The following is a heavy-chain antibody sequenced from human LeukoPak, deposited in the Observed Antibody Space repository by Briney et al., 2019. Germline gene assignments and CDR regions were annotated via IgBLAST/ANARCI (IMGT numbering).Heavy chain of an antibody. CDR3: ARGLQIGFLEY. D-gene: IGHD4-11*01. J-gene: IGHJ4*02. CDR1: GYTFTSYG. CDR2: ISAYNGNT. V-gene: IGHV1-18*01. Sequence: SVKVSCKASGYTFTSYGFSWVRQAPGQGLEWMGWISAYNGNTNYAQKLQGRVTLTTDTSTSTAYMDLRSLTSDDTAVYYCARGLQIGFLEYWGQGTLVTVSS.